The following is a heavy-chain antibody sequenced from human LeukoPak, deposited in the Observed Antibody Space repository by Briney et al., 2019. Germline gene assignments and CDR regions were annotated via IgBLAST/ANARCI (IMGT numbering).Heavy chain of an antibody. CDR3: ATGSSRRVWGLLWEPLAGEYFQH. J-gene: IGHJ1*01. Sequence: ASVKVSCKVSGYTLTELSMHWVRQAPGKGLEWMGGFDPEDGETIYAQKFQGRVTTTEDTSTDTAYMELSSLRSEDTAVYYCATGSSRRVWGLLWEPLAGEYFQHWGQGTLVTVSS. CDR2: FDPEDGET. D-gene: IGHD3-10*01. CDR1: GYTLTELS. V-gene: IGHV1-24*01.